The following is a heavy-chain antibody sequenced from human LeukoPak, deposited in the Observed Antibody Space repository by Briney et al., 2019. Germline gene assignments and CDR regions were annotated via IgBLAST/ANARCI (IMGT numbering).Heavy chain of an antibody. CDR1: GFGFSNYW. CDR3: ARDRSGWYSSASCWFDP. D-gene: IGHD6-19*01. V-gene: IGHV3-7*01. J-gene: IGHJ5*02. CDR2: MNEDGSEK. Sequence: PGGSLRLSCAASGFGFSNYWMSWVRQAPGKGLEWVANMNEDGSEKNYVDSVKGRFTISRDNAQDSLYLQMNSLRAEDTAVYYCARDRSGWYSSASCWFDPWGQGTLVTVSS.